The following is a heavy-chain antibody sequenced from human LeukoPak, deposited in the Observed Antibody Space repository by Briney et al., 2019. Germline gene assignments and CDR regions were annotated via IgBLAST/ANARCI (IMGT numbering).Heavy chain of an antibody. CDR2: ISSNGGST. J-gene: IGHJ5*02. CDR1: GFTFSSYA. Sequence: GGSLRLSCSASGFTFSSYAMHWVRQAPGKGLEYVSAISSNGGSTYYADSVKGRFTISRDNSKNTLYLQMSSLRAEDTAVYYCVEDPSKYSSGSDPWGQGTLVTVSS. V-gene: IGHV3-64D*06. D-gene: IGHD6-19*01. CDR3: VEDPSKYSSGSDP.